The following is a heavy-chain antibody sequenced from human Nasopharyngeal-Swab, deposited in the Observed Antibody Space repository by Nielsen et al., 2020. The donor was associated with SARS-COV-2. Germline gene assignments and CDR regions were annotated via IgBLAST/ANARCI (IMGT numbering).Heavy chain of an antibody. CDR2: ISWNSGSI. CDR1: GFTFDDYA. Sequence: SLKISCVASGFTFDDYAMHWVRQAPGKGLEWVSGISWNSGSIGYADSVKGRFTISRDNAKNSLYLQMNSLRAEDTALYYCAKDMSPNTYYYYMDVWGKGTTVTVSS. CDR3: AKDMSPNTYYYYMDV. V-gene: IGHV3-9*01. J-gene: IGHJ6*03.